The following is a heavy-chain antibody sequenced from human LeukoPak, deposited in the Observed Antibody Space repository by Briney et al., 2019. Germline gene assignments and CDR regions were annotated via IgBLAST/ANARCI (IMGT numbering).Heavy chain of an antibody. CDR3: ARDYGAGSVGDV. CDR2: MFYSGST. V-gene: IGHV4-39*07. CDR1: GGSIRSSSYY. J-gene: IGHJ6*02. Sequence: SETLSLTCTVSGGSIRSSSYYWGWMRQPPGKGLEWVGSMFYSGSTYYNPSLRSRVTISADTSKNQFSLELSSVTAADTAVYYCARDYGAGSVGDVWGQGTTVIVSS. D-gene: IGHD3-10*01.